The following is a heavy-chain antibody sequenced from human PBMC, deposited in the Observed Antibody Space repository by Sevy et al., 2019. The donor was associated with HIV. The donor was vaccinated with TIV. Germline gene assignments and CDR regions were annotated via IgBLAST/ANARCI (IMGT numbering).Heavy chain of an antibody. V-gene: IGHV1-18*01. CDR3: ARDRNNYDSSGYPKGMDV. D-gene: IGHD3-22*01. CDR2: ISGNNDYT. CDR1: GYTFTRYG. J-gene: IGHJ6*02. Sequence: ASVNVSCKASGYTFTRYGISWVRQAPGQGLEWMGWISGNNDYTNYAQKIQGRVTMTTDTSTSLAYMELRSLRSDDTAVYYWARDRNNYDSSGYPKGMDVWGQGTTVTVSS.